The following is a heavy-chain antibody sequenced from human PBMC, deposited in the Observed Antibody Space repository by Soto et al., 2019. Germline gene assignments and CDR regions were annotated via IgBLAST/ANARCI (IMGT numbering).Heavy chain of an antibody. CDR1: GFSLSTSGVG. V-gene: IGHV2-5*02. CDR2: IYWDGDK. J-gene: IGHJ4*02. D-gene: IGHD6-13*01. Sequence: QITLKESGPTLVKPTQTLTLTCTFSGFSLSTSGVGVGWIRQPPGKALEWLALIYWDGDKCYSPSLKSRLTITKDTSKSQVVLTMTNMDPVDTATYYCTHRRDSSWYFDYWGQGTLVTVSS. CDR3: THRRDSSWYFDY.